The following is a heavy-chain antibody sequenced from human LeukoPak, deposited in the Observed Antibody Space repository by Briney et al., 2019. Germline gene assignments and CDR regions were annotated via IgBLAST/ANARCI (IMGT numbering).Heavy chain of an antibody. CDR1: GGSISSSDYY. J-gene: IGHJ4*02. Sequence: SETQSLTCTVSGGSISSSDYYWGWIRQSPGKGLEWIGSMHYSGSTYYNPSLKSRVTISVDTSKNQFSLKLSSVTAADTAVYYCAKDLGGSPDYWGQGTLVTVSS. D-gene: IGHD1-26*01. CDR3: AKDLGGSPDY. CDR2: MHYSGST. V-gene: IGHV4-39*02.